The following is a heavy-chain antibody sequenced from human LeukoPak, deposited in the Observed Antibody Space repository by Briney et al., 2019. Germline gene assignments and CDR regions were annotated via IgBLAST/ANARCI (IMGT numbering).Heavy chain of an antibody. D-gene: IGHD3-10*01. J-gene: IGHJ4*02. CDR3: ARVGWFGELLDFDY. CDR2: ISAYNGNT. CDR1: GYTFTGYY. Sequence: ASVKVSCKASGYTFTGYYLHWVRQAPGQGLEWMGWISAYNGNTNYAQKLQGRVTMTTDTSTSTAYMELRSLRSDDTAVYYCARVGWFGELLDFDYWGQGTLVTVSS. V-gene: IGHV1-18*04.